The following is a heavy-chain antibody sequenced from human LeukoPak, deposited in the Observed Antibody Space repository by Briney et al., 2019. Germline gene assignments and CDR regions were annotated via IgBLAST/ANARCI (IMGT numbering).Heavy chain of an antibody. V-gene: IGHV4-30-4*08. CDR3: ARHGGRYYDFWSGIGTNDY. J-gene: IGHJ4*02. Sequence: SETLSLTCTVSGGSISSGDYCWSWIRQPPGKGLEWIGYIYYSGSTYYNPSLKSRLTISVDTSKNQFSLKLSSVTAADTAVYYCARHGGRYYDFWSGIGTNDYWGQGTLVTVSS. CDR2: IYYSGST. D-gene: IGHD3-3*01. CDR1: GGSISSGDYC.